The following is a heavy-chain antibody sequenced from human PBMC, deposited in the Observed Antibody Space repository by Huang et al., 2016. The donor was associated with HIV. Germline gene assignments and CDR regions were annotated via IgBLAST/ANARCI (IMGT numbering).Heavy chain of an antibody. J-gene: IGHJ3*01. CDR2: IRYDGNND. CDR3: VKERGSSRARSSFDF. CDR1: GFPFSAYG. D-gene: IGHD6-13*01. Sequence: QVRLVESGGGVVQPGASLTLSCSASGFPFSAYGLEWVRQAPGKGLEWVSFIRYDGNNDYLIGSVKCRFTISRDNSNNTLYLRMNSLRPEDTAVYYCVKERGSSRARSSFDFWGQGTSVIVSS. V-gene: IGHV3-30*02.